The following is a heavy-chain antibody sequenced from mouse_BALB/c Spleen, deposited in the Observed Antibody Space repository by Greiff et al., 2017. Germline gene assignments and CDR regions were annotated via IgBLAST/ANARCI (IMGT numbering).Heavy chain of an antibody. CDR1: GFTFSSFG. J-gene: IGHJ2*01. V-gene: IGHV5-17*02. Sequence: DVKLVESGGGLVQPGGSRKLSCAASGFTFSSFGMHWVRQAPEKGLEWVAYISSGSSTIYYADTVKGRFTISRDNPKNTLFLQMTSLRSEDTAMYYCARSGGYYGYEEGRFDYWGQGTTLTVSS. D-gene: IGHD2-2*01. CDR3: ARSGGYYGYEEGRFDY. CDR2: ISSGSSTI.